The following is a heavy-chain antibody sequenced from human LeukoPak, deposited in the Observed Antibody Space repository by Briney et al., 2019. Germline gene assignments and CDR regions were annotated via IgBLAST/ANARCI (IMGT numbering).Heavy chain of an antibody. D-gene: IGHD2-21*01. J-gene: IGHJ4*02. CDR2: IKQDGVDK. CDR3: ARESLWAFDS. CDR1: GFTVSSNY. Sequence: GGSLRLSCAASGFTVSSNYMSWVRQAPGKGLEWVANIKQDGVDKYYVDSVKGRFTISRDNAKNSLFLQMNSLRAEDTAVYYCARESLWAFDSWGQGTLVTVSS. V-gene: IGHV3-7*01.